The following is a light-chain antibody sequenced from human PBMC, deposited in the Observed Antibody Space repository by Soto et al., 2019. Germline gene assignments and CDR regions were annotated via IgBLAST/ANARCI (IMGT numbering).Light chain of an antibody. CDR1: SSDVVGYKY. J-gene: IGLJ1*01. Sequence: QSALTQPPSASGSPGQSVTISCTGTSSDVVGYKYVSWYQQHPGKAPNLMIYEVSKRPSGVPDRFSGSKSGNTASLTVSRLQAEDEADYYCRSYADTAYVFGTGTKVTVL. CDR2: EVS. V-gene: IGLV2-8*01. CDR3: RSYADTAYV.